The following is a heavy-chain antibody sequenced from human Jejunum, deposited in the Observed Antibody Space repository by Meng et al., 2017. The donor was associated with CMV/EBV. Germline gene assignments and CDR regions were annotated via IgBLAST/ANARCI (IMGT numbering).Heavy chain of an antibody. CDR1: GVSISNNNYY. V-gene: IGHV4-39*07. CDR2: IYYSGRT. D-gene: IGHD5-24*01. Sequence: QLQESGPGLVKPSETXXLTCTVSGVSISNNNYYWGWIRQPPGKGLDWIGNIYYSGRTYYNPSLKSRVTISLDTPKNQFSLELTSMTAADTAVYFCARVSTTATMSDYWGQGPRVTVSS. CDR3: ARVSTTATMSDY. J-gene: IGHJ4*02.